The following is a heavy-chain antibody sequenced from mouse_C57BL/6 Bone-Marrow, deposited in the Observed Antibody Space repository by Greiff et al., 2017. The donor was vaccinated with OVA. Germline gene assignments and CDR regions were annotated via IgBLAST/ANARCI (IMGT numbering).Heavy chain of an antibody. D-gene: IGHD3-3*01. J-gene: IGHJ3*01. V-gene: IGHV5-17*01. Sequence: EVQVVESGGGLVKPGGSLKLSCAASGLTFSDYGMHWVRQAPEKGLEWVAYISSGSSTIYYADTVKGRFTISRDNAKNTLFLQMTSLRSEDTAMYYCARGWAWFAYWGQGTLFTVSA. CDR2: ISSGSSTI. CDR3: ARGWAWFAY. CDR1: GLTFSDYG.